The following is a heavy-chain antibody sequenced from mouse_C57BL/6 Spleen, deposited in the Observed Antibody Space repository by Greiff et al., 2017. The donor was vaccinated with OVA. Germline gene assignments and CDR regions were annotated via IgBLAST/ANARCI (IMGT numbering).Heavy chain of an antibody. D-gene: IGHD1-1*01. J-gene: IGHJ2*01. CDR1: GYAFSSSW. CDR2: IYPGDGDT. Sequence: VQLQQSGPELVKPGASVKISCKASGYAFSSSWMNWVKQRPGKGLEWIGRIYPGDGDTNYNGKFKGKATLTADKSSSTAYMQLSSLTSEVSAVYFCVRASSYDYWGQGTTLTVSS. CDR3: VRASSYDY. V-gene: IGHV1-82*01.